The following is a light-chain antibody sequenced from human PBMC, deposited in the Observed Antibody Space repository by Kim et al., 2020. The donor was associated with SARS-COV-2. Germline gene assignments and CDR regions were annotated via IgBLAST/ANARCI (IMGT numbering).Light chain of an antibody. J-gene: IGKJ1*01. CDR2: AVS. V-gene: IGKV1-17*01. CDR1: QGIRDD. CDR3: LQHNSYPWT. Sequence: ASLGDSVTVTCRASQGIRDDLGWFQQKPGKAPKRLIYAVSTLQSGVPSRFSGSGSGTEFTLTISSLQAEDFATYYCLQHNSYPWTFGQGTKVDIK.